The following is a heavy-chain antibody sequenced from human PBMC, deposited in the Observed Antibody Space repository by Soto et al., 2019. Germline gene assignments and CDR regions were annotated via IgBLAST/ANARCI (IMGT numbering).Heavy chain of an antibody. CDR3: ARGLGPGLLLYFDWLLYQNWFDP. V-gene: IGHV3-30-3*01. J-gene: IGHJ5*02. CDR2: ISYDGSNK. Sequence: GGSLRLSCAASGFTFSSYAMHWVRQAPGKGLEWVAVISYDGSNKYYADSVKGRFTISRDNSKNTLYLQMNSLRAEDTAVYYCARGLGPGLLLYFDWLLYQNWFDPWGQGTLVTVSS. CDR1: GFTFSSYA. D-gene: IGHD3-9*01.